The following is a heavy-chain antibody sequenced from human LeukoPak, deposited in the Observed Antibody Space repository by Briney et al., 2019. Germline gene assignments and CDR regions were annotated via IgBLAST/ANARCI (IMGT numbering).Heavy chain of an antibody. CDR1: GYTFTSYG. CDR2: ISAYNGNT. J-gene: IGHJ5*02. CDR3: AREEKGYDILTGWGNWFDP. Sequence: ASVKVSCKASGYTFTSYGISWVRQAPGQGLEWMGWISAYNGNTNYAQKLQGRVTMTTDTSTSTAYMELRSLRSDDTAVYYCAREEKGYDILTGWGNWFDPWGQGTLVTVSS. V-gene: IGHV1-18*01. D-gene: IGHD3-9*01.